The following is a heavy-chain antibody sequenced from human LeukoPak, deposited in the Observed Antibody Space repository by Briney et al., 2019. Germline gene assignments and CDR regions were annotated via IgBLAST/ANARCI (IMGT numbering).Heavy chain of an antibody. Sequence: ASVKVSCKASGYTFINYYIHWVRQAPGQGLEWMGIFNPSGDTTSYAQKFQGRVTITADKSTSTAYMELSSLRSEDTAVYYCARAPLSDGNYYYYMDVWGKGTTVTVSS. CDR1: GYTFINYY. D-gene: IGHD1-26*01. CDR2: FNPSGDTT. V-gene: IGHV1-46*01. CDR3: ARAPLSDGNYYYYMDV. J-gene: IGHJ6*03.